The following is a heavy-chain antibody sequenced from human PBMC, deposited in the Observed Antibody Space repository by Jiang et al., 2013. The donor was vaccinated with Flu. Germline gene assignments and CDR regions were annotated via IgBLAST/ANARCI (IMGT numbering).Heavy chain of an antibody. J-gene: IGHJ4*02. V-gene: IGHV3-74*01. CDR3: ARVGDSSGYYYQLDY. Sequence: GLVWVSRINGDGSTTSYVDSVKGRFTISRDNAKNTLYLQMNSLRAEDTAVYYCARVGDSSGYYYQLDYWGQGSLVTVSS. CDR2: INGDGSTT. D-gene: IGHD3-22*01.